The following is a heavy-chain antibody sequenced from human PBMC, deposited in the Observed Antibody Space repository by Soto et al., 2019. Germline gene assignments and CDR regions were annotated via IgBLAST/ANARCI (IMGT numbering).Heavy chain of an antibody. D-gene: IGHD5-12*01. CDR1: GYTFTSYG. J-gene: IGHJ6*02. Sequence: DSVKVSYKASGYTFTSYGISWARQAPGQGLERKGRIIAYNGKTNYAQKLQGRVTITADESTSTAYMELSSLRSEDTAVYYCARVFFLYSGCDSWYYYYGMEVWFQGTTVTVSS. V-gene: IGHV1-18*01. CDR2: IIAYNGKT. CDR3: ARVFFLYSGCDSWYYYYGMEV.